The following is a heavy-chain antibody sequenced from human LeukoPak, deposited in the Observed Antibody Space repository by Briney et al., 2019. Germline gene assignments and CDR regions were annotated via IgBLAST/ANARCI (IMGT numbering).Heavy chain of an antibody. CDR1: GFTFISYE. CDR3: ARDRCSGGSCYSGISN. V-gene: IGHV3-48*03. D-gene: IGHD2-15*01. Sequence: GGSLRLSCAASGFTFISYEMNWVRQAPGKGLEWISYISSSSTTIYYADSVKGRFTISRDNAKNSLYLQMNSLRAEDTAVYYCARDRCSGGSCYSGISNWGQGTLVTVSS. CDR2: ISSSSTTI. J-gene: IGHJ4*02.